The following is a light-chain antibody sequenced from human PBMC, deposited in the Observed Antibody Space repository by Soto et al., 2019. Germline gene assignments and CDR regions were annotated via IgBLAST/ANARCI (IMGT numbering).Light chain of an antibody. CDR1: QSVSSSY. J-gene: IGKJ4*01. Sequence: EIVLTQSPATLSLAPGERATLSCRASQSVSSSYLAWYQQKPGQAPRLLIYGASRRATGFPARFSGSGSGTDFTLTISSLQYEDFAVYYCQQYGSSPLTFGGGTKVDIK. V-gene: IGKV3-20*01. CDR2: GAS. CDR3: QQYGSSPLT.